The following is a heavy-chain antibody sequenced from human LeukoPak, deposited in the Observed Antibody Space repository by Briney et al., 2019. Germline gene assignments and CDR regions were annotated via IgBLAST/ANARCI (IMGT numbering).Heavy chain of an antibody. J-gene: IGHJ4*02. CDR3: AKDRNTISISYYFDY. V-gene: IGHV3-30*18. CDR2: ISYDGSNK. Sequence: GGSLRLSCAASGFTFSSYGMHWVRQAPGKGLEWVAVISYDGSNKYYADSVKGRFTISRDNPKNTLYLQMNSLRAEDTAVYYCAKDRNTISISYYFDYWGQGTLVTVSS. CDR1: GFTFSSYG. D-gene: IGHD3-9*01.